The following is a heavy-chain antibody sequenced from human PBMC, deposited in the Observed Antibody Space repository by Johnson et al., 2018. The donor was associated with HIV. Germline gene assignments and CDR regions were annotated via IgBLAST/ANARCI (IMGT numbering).Heavy chain of an antibody. CDR3: AKDMAYRSGWSDAVDI. CDR2: ISGSGGST. CDR1: GFTFSNYA. J-gene: IGHJ3*02. Sequence: VQLVESGGGLVQPGGSLRLSCGASGFTFSNYAMSWVRQALGKGLEWVSAISGSGGSTYYADSVKGRFTISRDNSKNTLYLQMNSLRAEDTAIYYCAKDMAYRSGWSDAVDIWGQGTMVSVSS. V-gene: IGHV3-23*04. D-gene: IGHD6-19*01.